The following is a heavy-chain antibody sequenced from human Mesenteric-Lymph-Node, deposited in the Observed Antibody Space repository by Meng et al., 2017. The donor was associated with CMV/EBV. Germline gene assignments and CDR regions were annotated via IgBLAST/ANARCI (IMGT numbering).Heavy chain of an antibody. CDR1: GFSFRDYA. D-gene: IGHD3-16*01. CDR2: IRYDGSHD. Sequence: SGFSFRDYAMHWVRQPPGKGLEWVGFIRYDGSHDSYGDSVRGRFTISRDDSKKILFLQMNSLRTEDTAVYYCAKSLGAYSNNGFDTWGPGTLVTVSS. V-gene: IGHV3-30*02. CDR3: AKSLGAYSNNGFDT. J-gene: IGHJ5*02.